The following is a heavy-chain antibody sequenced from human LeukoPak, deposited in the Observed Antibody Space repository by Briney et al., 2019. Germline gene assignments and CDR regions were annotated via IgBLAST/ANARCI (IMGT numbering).Heavy chain of an antibody. Sequence: GGSLRLSCAASGFTFSSYGMHWVRQAPGKGLEWVAVISYDGSNKYYADSVKGRFTISRDNSKNTLYLQMNSLRAEDTAVYYCARLPVGACGGPYDFWSGSCGDYWGQGTLVTVSS. V-gene: IGHV3-30*03. CDR3: ARLPVGACGGPYDFWSGSCGDY. CDR1: GFTFSSYG. D-gene: IGHD3-3*01. J-gene: IGHJ4*02. CDR2: ISYDGSNK.